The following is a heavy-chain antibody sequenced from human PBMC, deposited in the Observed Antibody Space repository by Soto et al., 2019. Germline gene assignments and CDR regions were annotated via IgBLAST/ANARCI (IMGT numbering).Heavy chain of an antibody. J-gene: IGHJ4*02. CDR3: ERDPGYGDYEIDC. Sequence: QVQLVQSGAEVKKPGASVKVSGKASGYTFTSYGISWVRQAPGQGLEWMGWISAYNGNTNYAQKLQGRVTMTTDTSTSTAYKELRSLRYDDTAVYYCERDPGYGDYEIDCWGQGTLVTVSS. V-gene: IGHV1-18*01. CDR2: ISAYNGNT. CDR1: GYTFTSYG. D-gene: IGHD4-17*01.